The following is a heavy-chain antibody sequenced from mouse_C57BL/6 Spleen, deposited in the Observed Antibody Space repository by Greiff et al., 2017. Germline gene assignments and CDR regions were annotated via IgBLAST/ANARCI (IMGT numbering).Heavy chain of an antibody. Sequence: QVQLQQPGAELVKPGASVKLSCKASGYTFTSYWMQWVKQRPGQGLEWIGEIDPSDSYTNYNQKFKGKATLTVDTSSSTAYMQLSSLTSEDSAVYYCVVVADQAWFAYWGQGTLVTVSA. CDR3: VVVADQAWFAY. CDR1: GYTFTSYW. CDR2: IDPSDSYT. J-gene: IGHJ3*01. D-gene: IGHD1-1*01. V-gene: IGHV1-50*01.